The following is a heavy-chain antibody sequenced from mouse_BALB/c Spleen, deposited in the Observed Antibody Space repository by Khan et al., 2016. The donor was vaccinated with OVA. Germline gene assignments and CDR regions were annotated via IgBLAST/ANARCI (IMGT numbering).Heavy chain of an antibody. CDR3: TRLAYYYDSGGFAY. D-gene: IGHD1-1*01. Sequence: EVQLVESGGDLVKPGGSLKLSCAASGFTFSTYGMSWVRQTPDKRLEWVATVSTGGSYTYYADSVKGRFTISRDNAKNTLYLQMSGLKSEDTAMFYCTRLAYYYDSGGFAYWGQGTLVTVSA. J-gene: IGHJ3*01. V-gene: IGHV5-6*01. CDR2: VSTGGSYT. CDR1: GFTFSTYG.